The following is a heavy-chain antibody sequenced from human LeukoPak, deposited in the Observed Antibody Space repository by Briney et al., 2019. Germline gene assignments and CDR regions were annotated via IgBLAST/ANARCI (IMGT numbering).Heavy chain of an antibody. Sequence: SETLSLTCTVSGGSISSYYWSWIRQPPGKGLEWIGYIYYSGSTNYNPSLKSRVTISVDTSKNQFSLKLSSVTAADTAVYYCAGEIYHYDSSGESHFDYWGQGTLVTVSS. J-gene: IGHJ4*02. CDR3: AGEIYHYDSSGESHFDY. CDR2: IYYSGST. D-gene: IGHD3-22*01. CDR1: GGSISSYY. V-gene: IGHV4-59*01.